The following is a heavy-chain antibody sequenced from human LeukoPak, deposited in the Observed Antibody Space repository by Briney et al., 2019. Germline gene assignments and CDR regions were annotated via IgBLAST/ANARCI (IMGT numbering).Heavy chain of an antibody. V-gene: IGHV3-49*04. CDR2: IRSKAYGRTR. D-gene: IGHD5-12*01. J-gene: IGHJ5*02. CDR1: GFTFGDYA. Sequence: PGGSLRLSCTASGFTFGDYAMSWVRQAPGKGLEWVGFIRSKAYGRTREYAASVKGRFTISRDNSKSMAYLQMNSLKTEDTAVYYCTRAPSGYDPNWFDPWGQGTLVTVSS. CDR3: TRAPSGYDPNWFDP.